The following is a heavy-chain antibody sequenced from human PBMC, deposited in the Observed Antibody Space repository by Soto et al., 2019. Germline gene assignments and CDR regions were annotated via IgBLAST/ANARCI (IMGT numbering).Heavy chain of an antibody. V-gene: IGHV3-30*18. CDR2: ISYDGSNK. Sequence: HPGGSLRLSCAASGFTFSSYGMHWVRQAPGKGLEWVAVISYDGSNKYYADSVKGRFTISRDNSKNTLYLQMNSLRAEDTAVYYCAKGHYRAMSENWFDPWGQGT. J-gene: IGHJ5*02. D-gene: IGHD5-18*01. CDR3: AKGHYRAMSENWFDP. CDR1: GFTFSSYG.